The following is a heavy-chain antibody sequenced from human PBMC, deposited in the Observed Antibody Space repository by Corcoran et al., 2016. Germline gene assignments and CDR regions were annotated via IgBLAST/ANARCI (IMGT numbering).Heavy chain of an antibody. CDR1: GFTFSSYW. J-gene: IGHJ1*01. CDR3: AREDSSSRGEYFQH. V-gene: IGHV3-74*01. D-gene: IGHD6-6*01. CDR2: INSDGSST. Sequence: EVQLVESGGGLVPPGGSLRLSCAASGFTFSSYWMHWVRQAPGKGLVWVSRINSDGSSTSYADSVKGRFTISRDNAKNTLYLQMSSLRAEDTAVYYCAREDSSSRGEYFQHWGQGTLVTGSS.